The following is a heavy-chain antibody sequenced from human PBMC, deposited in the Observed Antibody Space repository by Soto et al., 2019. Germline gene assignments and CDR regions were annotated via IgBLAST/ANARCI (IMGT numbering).Heavy chain of an antibody. CDR3: ASPTRYSGSYYSYYGMDV. V-gene: IGHV3-74*01. Sequence: GSLRLSCAASGFTFSSYWMHWVRQAPGKGLVWVSRINSDGSSTSYADSVKGRFTISRDNAKNTLYLQMNSLRAEDTAVYYCASPTRYSGSYYSYYGMDVWGQGTTVTVSS. CDR2: INSDGSST. J-gene: IGHJ6*02. CDR1: GFTFSSYW. D-gene: IGHD1-26*01.